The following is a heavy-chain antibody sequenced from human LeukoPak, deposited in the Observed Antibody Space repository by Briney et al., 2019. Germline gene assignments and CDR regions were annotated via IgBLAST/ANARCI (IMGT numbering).Heavy chain of an antibody. CDR3: ASRKLGNDY. D-gene: IGHD7-27*01. V-gene: IGHV4-61*02. J-gene: IGHJ4*02. Sequence: SETLSLTCTVSGGSISSGSYYWSWIRQPAGKGLEWIGRISSSGSTNYNPSLKSRVTISVDTSKNQFSLKLSSVTAADTAVYYCASRKLGNDYWGQGTLVTVSS. CDR1: GGSISSGSYY. CDR2: ISSSGST.